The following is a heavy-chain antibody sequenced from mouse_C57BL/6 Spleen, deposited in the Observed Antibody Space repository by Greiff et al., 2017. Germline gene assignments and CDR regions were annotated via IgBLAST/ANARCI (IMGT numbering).Heavy chain of an antibody. CDR3: ARSGDCCFDY. Sequence: QVQLQQPGTDLVKPGASVKLSCKASGYTFTSYWMHWVQQSPGQGLEWIGYINPSNGATNYAEKFKSKATLTVDKASSTAYMQLSSLTSEDSAVYYCARSGDCCFDYWGQGTTLTVSS. J-gene: IGHJ2*01. D-gene: IGHD2-13*01. CDR1: GYTFTSYW. V-gene: IGHV1-53*01. CDR2: INPSNGAT.